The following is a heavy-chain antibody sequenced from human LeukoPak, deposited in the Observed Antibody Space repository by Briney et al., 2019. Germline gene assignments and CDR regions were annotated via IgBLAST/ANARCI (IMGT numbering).Heavy chain of an antibody. CDR3: AKGSGYYTYNWFDP. V-gene: IGHV3-30*02. CDR1: GFIFSSYG. Sequence: GGSLRLSXAASGFIFSSYGMHWVRQAPGKGLEWVAFIRYDGSNKYYADSVRGRFTISRDDSKDTLYLQMNSLRGDDTAVYYCAKGSGYYTYNWFDPWGQGTLVTVSS. J-gene: IGHJ5*02. CDR2: IRYDGSNK. D-gene: IGHD3-3*01.